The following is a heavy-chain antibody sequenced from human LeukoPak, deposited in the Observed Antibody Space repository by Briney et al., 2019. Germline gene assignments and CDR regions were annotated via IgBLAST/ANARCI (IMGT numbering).Heavy chain of an antibody. CDR2: IYYSGST. V-gene: IGHV4-39*07. CDR3: ARDHMATTPPWWFDY. J-gene: IGHJ4*02. Sequence: SETLSLTCTVSGGSISSSSYYWGWIRQPPGKGLEWIGSIYYSGSTYYNPSLKSRVTISVDTSKNQFSLKLSSVTAADTAVYYCARDHMATTPPWWFDYWGQGTLVTVSS. CDR1: GGSISSSSYY. D-gene: IGHD5-24*01.